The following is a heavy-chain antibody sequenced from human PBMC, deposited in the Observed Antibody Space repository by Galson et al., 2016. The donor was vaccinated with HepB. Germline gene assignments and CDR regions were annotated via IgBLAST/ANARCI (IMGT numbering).Heavy chain of an antibody. V-gene: IGHV3-30*03. CDR2: ISYDGKSE. CDR1: GFTLSSYS. CDR3: ARARPWQLPNDFNDY. J-gene: IGHJ4*02. D-gene: IGHD3-3*01. Sequence: SLRLSCAASGFTLSSYSMNWVRQAPGKGLEWVALISYDGKSESYADSVKGRVTISRDNAKNSLYLQMNSLRAEDTAVYYCARARPWQLPNDFNDYWGQGTLVTVSS.